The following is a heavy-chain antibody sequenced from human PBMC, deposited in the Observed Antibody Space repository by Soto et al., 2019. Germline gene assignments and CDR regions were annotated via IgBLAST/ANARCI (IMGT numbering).Heavy chain of an antibody. J-gene: IGHJ5*02. Sequence: ASVKVSCKASGYTFTSYYMHWVRQAPGQGLEWMGIINPSGGSTSYAQKFQGRVTMTRDTSTSTVYMELSSLRSEDTAVYYCARDPTPVEPAALGYNWFDPWGQGTLVSVSS. CDR2: INPSGGST. CDR1: GYTFTSYY. D-gene: IGHD2-2*01. V-gene: IGHV1-46*01. CDR3: ARDPTPVEPAALGYNWFDP.